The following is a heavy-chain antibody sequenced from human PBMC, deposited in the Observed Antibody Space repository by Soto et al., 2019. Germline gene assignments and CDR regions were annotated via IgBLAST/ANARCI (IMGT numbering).Heavy chain of an antibody. Sequence: EVQLVESGGGLVQPGGSLRLSCAASGFTFSSYWMHWVRQAPGKGRLWVSRINSDGSSTSYADSVKGRFTIARDNAKNTLYLQMNSLRAEDTAVYYCASTVVTGYWGQGTLVTVSS. CDR1: GFTFSSYW. CDR2: INSDGSST. V-gene: IGHV3-74*01. J-gene: IGHJ4*02. D-gene: IGHD2-2*01. CDR3: ASTVVTGY.